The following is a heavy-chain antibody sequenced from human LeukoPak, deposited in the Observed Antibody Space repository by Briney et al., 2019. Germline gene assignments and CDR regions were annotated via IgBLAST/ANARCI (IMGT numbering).Heavy chain of an antibody. J-gene: IGHJ3*02. CDR3: ARHEIIAVAGPVEADAFDI. CDR1: GGSISSSSYY. D-gene: IGHD6-19*01. Sequence: PSETLSLTCTVSGGSISSSSYYWGWIRQPPGKGLEWIGSIYCSGSTYYNPSLKSRVTISVDTSKNQFSLKLSSVTAADTAVYYCARHEIIAVAGPVEADAFDIWGQGTMVTVSS. CDR2: IYCSGST. V-gene: IGHV4-39*01.